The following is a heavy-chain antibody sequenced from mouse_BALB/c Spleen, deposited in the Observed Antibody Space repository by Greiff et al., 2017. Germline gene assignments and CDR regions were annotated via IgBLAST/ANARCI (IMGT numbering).Heavy chain of an antibody. V-gene: IGHV1-7*01. CDR1: GYTFTSYW. J-gene: IGHJ4*01. CDR3: GRRGYAMDY. Sequence: VKLMESGAELAKPGASVKMSCKASGYTFTSYWMHWVKQRPGQGLEWIGYINPSTGYTEYNQKFKDKATLTADKSSSTAYMQLSSLTSEDSAVYYCGRRGYAMDYWGQGTSVTVSS. CDR2: INPSTGYT.